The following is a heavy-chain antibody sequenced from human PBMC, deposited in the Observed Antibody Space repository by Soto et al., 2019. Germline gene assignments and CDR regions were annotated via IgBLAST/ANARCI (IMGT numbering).Heavy chain of an antibody. CDR3: SREVGAPSGWLDP. J-gene: IGHJ5*02. V-gene: IGHV3-23*01. D-gene: IGHD1-26*01. CDR1: GFTFTNYA. CDR2: ISASGGSK. Sequence: EVHLLESGGDLLQPGGSLTLSCAASGFTFTNYAMTWVRQTPGKGLEWVSGISASGGSKYYADSVQGRFTVSRDNSKNILYLQMDNLRDEDTALYDCSREVGAPSGWLDPWGQGTQVTVSS.